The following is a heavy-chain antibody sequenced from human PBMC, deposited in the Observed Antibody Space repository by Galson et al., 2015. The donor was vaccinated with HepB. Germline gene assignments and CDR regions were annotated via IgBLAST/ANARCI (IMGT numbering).Heavy chain of an antibody. J-gene: IGHJ4*02. CDR1: GFTFSTYA. D-gene: IGHD3-16*02. CDR2: ISDSGATI. Sequence: SLRLSCAASGFTFSTYAMFWVRQAPGKGLEWVSVISDSGATIYYADAVQGRFIISRDNSKNTLYLQMNSLRAEDTALYYCATRYGGELLFVIDYWGQGTLVTVSS. V-gene: IGHV3-23*01. CDR3: ATRYGGELLFVIDY.